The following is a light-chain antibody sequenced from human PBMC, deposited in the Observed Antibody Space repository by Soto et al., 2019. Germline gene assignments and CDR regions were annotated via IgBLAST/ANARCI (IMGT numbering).Light chain of an antibody. V-gene: IGKV3-11*01. CDR3: QQRGNWPLT. Sequence: EIVLTQSPATLSLSPGERATLSCRASQSINKYVAWYQQTPGQAPRLLIYDASNRATGIPARFSGTGSGTDFTLTISSLEPDDFALYFCQQRGNWPLTFGGGTKV. CDR2: DAS. CDR1: QSINKY. J-gene: IGKJ4*01.